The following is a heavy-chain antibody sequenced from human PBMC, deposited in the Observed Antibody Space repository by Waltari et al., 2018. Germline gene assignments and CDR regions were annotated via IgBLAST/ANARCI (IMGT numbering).Heavy chain of an antibody. CDR1: GFTFSGSA. D-gene: IGHD3-9*01. Sequence: EVQLVESGGGLVQPGGSLNLSCTASGFTFSGSAMHWVRQASGKGLEWVGRIRSKPNSYATAYAASLKGRFTISRDDSKNTAYLQMNSLKTEDTAVYYCTRQYYDILTGYYLNWGQGTLVTVSS. CDR2: IRSKPNSYAT. J-gene: IGHJ4*02. V-gene: IGHV3-73*01. CDR3: TRQYYDILTGYYLN.